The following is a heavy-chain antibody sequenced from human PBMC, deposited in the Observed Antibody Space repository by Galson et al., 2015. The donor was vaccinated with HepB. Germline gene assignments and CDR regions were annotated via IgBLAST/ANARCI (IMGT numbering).Heavy chain of an antibody. J-gene: IGHJ4*02. CDR1: GYTFSGYY. CDR2: INPNTGGT. V-gene: IGHV1-2*02. CDR3: ARRASSSWYYDY. D-gene: IGHD6-13*01. Sequence: SVKVSCKASGYTFSGYYIHWVRQAPGQGLEWMGWINPNTGGTTYPQKFQGRVTMSTDTSISTAYMELGSLRSDDTAVYYCARRASSSWYYDYWGQGTLVTASS.